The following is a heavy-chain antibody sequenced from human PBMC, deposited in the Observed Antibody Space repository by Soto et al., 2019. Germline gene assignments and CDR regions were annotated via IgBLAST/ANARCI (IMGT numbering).Heavy chain of an antibody. CDR3: ARDGSTVTTNYHYAMDV. D-gene: IGHD4-17*01. V-gene: IGHV3-48*03. CDR2: IHSGGSRI. J-gene: IGHJ6*02. Sequence: EVQLVESGGGLVQPGGSLILSCAASGFTFSTYQMNWVRQAPGKGLEWVSYIHSGGSRIYYADSVKGRFTISRDNAKNSLYLQMNSLRAEDTAVYYCARDGSTVTTNYHYAMDVWGQGTTVTVSS. CDR1: GFTFSTYQ.